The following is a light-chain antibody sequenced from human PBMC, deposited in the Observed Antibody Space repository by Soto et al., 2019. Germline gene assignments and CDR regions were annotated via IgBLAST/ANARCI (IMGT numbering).Light chain of an antibody. CDR3: QQYNSWPET. V-gene: IGKV3-15*01. CDR2: DAS. Sequence: EIEMTQSPGTLSVTPGERATLLCRASQSVRSSLAWYQQKPGQAPRLFIYDASTRSRGMPARFSGSGSGTEFTLTISILQSEDFAVYYCQQYNSWPETFGQGTKVAIK. J-gene: IGKJ1*01. CDR1: QSVRSS.